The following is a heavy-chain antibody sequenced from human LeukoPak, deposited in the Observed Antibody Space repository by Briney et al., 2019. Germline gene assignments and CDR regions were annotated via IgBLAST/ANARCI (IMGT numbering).Heavy chain of an antibody. CDR1: GYTFTSCG. CDR2: ISAYNGNT. D-gene: IGHD6-19*01. Sequence: AASAKLCCNSSGYTFTSCGISWVRQAPGQGLEWMGWISAYNGNTNYAQKLQGRVTMTTDTSTSTAYMELRSLRSDDTAVYYCARDLGYSSGWSGGYWGQGTLVTVSS. V-gene: IGHV1-18*01. J-gene: IGHJ4*02. CDR3: ARDLGYSSGWSGGY.